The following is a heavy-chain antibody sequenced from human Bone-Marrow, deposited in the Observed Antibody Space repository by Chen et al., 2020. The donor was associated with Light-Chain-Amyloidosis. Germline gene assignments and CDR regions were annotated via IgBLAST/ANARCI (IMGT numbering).Heavy chain of an antibody. V-gene: IGHV3-53*04. Sequence: EVQLVESGGGLVQPGGSLRLSCAASGFIVSNNYMNWVRQAPGKGLEGVSFIYSVGTTNSAAPVKAQSTISRQIPKKPLYLQITSLRAEDTAVYSCGGGGDWGQGTLVTVSS. D-gene: IGHD3-16*01. CDR3: GGGGD. J-gene: IGHJ4*02. CDR2: IYSVGTT. CDR1: GFIVSNNY.